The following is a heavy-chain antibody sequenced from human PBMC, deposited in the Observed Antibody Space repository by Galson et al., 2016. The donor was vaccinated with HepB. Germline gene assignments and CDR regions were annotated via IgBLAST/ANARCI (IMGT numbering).Heavy chain of an antibody. CDR3: AEDSALFGVGSFDY. J-gene: IGHJ4*02. Sequence: SLRLSCAVSRFTFSSFGMHWVRQAPGKGLEWVGVIFYDGSKKYYADSVKGRFTISRDNSKNTLYLQMNSLRAEDTAVYYCAEDSALFGVGSFDYWGQGTLVTVSS. CDR1: RFTFSSFG. D-gene: IGHD3-3*01. V-gene: IGHV3-33*06. CDR2: IFYDGSKK.